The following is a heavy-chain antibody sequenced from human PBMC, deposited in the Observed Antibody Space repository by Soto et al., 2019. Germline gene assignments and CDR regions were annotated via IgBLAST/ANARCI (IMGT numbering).Heavy chain of an antibody. V-gene: IGHV3-30-3*01. CDR1: GFTFSSYA. Sequence: RRLSCAASGFTFSSYAMHWVRQAPGKGLEWVAVISYDGSNKYYADSVKGRFTISRDNSKNTLYLQMNSLRAEDTAVYYCARDGEQYYDFWSGHRFDYWGQGTLVTVSS. CDR3: ARDGEQYYDFWSGHRFDY. CDR2: ISYDGSNK. J-gene: IGHJ4*02. D-gene: IGHD3-3*01.